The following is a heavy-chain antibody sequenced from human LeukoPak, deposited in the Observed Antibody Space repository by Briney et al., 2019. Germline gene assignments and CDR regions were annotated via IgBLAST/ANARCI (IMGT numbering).Heavy chain of an antibody. Sequence: PSETLSLTCTVSGGSISNYYGSWIRQPPGKGLEWIGYIYDSGYANYNPSLKSRVTISVDTSKNQFSLRLTSVTAADTAVYYCARHALGTESWGQGTLVTVSS. J-gene: IGHJ4*02. CDR1: GGSISNYY. V-gene: IGHV4-59*08. CDR3: ARHALGTES. CDR2: IYDSGYA. D-gene: IGHD1-14*01.